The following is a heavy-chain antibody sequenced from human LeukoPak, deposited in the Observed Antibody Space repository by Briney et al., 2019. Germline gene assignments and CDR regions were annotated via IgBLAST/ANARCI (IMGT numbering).Heavy chain of an antibody. V-gene: IGHV3-7*03. Sequence: GGSLRLSCAASGFTFSRHWMYWVRQAPGKGLEWVANIKQDGSAKPYVDSVKGRFTISSDNAKNSLFLQMNSLRAEDTAVYYCARDNGWSADFWGQGTLVTVSS. CDR2: IKQDGSAK. CDR3: ARDNGWSADF. D-gene: IGHD2-15*01. J-gene: IGHJ4*02. CDR1: GFTFSRHW.